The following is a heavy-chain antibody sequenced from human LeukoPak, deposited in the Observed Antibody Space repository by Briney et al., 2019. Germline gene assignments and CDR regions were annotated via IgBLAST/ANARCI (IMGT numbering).Heavy chain of an antibody. D-gene: IGHD2-15*01. Sequence: ASVKVSCKASGHTFTGYHMHWVRQAPGQGLEWMGWINPNSGGTNYAQKFQGWVTMTRDTSISTAYMELSRLRSDDTAVYYCAREGGIVVVSYAFDIWGQGTMVTVSS. CDR1: GHTFTGYH. CDR3: AREGGIVVVSYAFDI. J-gene: IGHJ3*02. V-gene: IGHV1-2*04. CDR2: INPNSGGT.